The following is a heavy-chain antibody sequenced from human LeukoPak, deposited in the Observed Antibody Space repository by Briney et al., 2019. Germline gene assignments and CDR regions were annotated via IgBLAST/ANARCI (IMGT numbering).Heavy chain of an antibody. CDR2: ICRTSEST. Sequence: PGGSLRLSCAASGFTFSSYGMTWVRQAPGKGLEWVSIICRTSESTFYADSVKGRFTISRDNAKNSLYLQMNGLRADDTATYYCARGATDTTRWFDPWGQGTLVTVSS. D-gene: IGHD1-7*01. J-gene: IGHJ5*02. CDR1: GFTFSSYG. V-gene: IGHV3-21*01. CDR3: ARGATDTTRWFDP.